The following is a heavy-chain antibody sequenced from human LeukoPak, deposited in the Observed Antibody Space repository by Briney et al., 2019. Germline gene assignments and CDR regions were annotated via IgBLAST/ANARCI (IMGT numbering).Heavy chain of an antibody. CDR1: GGSINNFY. D-gene: IGHD2-8*02. CDR2: VHSSGRT. V-gene: IGHV4-59*08. CDR3: TRHDEECPGEYCFLLSFDY. Sequence: PSETLSLTCTVSGGSINNFYWSWIRQSPGKGLEWIGYVHSSGRTDYNPSLRSRVSMSADTSKSRLSLRLISVTAADTAVYFCTRHDEECPGEYCFLLSFDYWGPGSLVTVSS. J-gene: IGHJ4*01.